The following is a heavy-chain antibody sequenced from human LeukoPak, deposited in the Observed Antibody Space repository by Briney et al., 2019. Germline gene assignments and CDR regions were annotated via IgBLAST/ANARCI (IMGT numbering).Heavy chain of an antibody. CDR2: ISGSGGST. J-gene: IGHJ1*01. Sequence: GGSLRLSCAASGFTFSSYAMSWVRQAPGKGLEWVSAISGSGGSTYYADSVKGRFTISRDNSKNTLYLQMNSLRAEDTAIYCCATHLGGPTVTTEEYFQPSGHGALVTVSS. V-gene: IGHV3-23*01. CDR3: ATHLGGPTVTTEEYFQP. D-gene: IGHD4-17*01. CDR1: GFTFSSYA.